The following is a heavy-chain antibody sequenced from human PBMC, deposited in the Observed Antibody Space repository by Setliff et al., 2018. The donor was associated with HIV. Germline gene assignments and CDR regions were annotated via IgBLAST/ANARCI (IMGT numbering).Heavy chain of an antibody. D-gene: IGHD3-10*01. CDR2: IYYTGTT. CDR1: GGSISSHY. J-gene: IGHJ5*02. CDR3: ARGLWFGGSYWFDP. Sequence: PSETLSLTCTVSGVSGGSISSHYWNWIRQPPGKGLEWIGYIYYTGTTKNNPSLKSRVTMPIDTSKNQFSLKLSSVTAADTAVYYCARGLWFGGSYWFDPWGQGTLVTVSS. V-gene: IGHV4-59*11.